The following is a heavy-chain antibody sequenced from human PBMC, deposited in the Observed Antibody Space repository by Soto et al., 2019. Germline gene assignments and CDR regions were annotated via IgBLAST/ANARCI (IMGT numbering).Heavy chain of an antibody. D-gene: IGHD2-8*01. V-gene: IGHV3-15*01. CDR3: ARGGPTSDNGVWDNWFDP. CDR1: GCPFINAR. Sequence: CVALGCPFINARMSWVRQAPGKGLEWVGRIKSKTDGGTTDYAAPVKGRFTISRDDSKNTLYLQWSSLKASDTAMYYCARGGPTSDNGVWDNWFDPWGQGTLVTVSS. CDR2: IKSKTDGGTT. J-gene: IGHJ5*02.